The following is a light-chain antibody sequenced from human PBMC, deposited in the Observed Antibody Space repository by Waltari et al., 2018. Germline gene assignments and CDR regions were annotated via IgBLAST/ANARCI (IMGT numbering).Light chain of an antibody. CDR2: DAF. CDR1: QAMSNN. V-gene: IGKV3-15*01. Sequence: PSCKASQAMSNNLAWYQQKPGQAPRLLIYDAFTRATGIPGRFSGSGSATEFPLTIGSMQAEDFAVYFCQQYYNYPRTFGQGTKVEV. J-gene: IGKJ1*01. CDR3: QQYYNYPRT.